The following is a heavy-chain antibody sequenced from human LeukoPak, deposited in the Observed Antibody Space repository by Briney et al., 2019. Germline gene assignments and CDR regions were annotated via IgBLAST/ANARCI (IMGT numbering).Heavy chain of an antibody. CDR2: INHSGST. CDR1: GGSFSGYY. D-gene: IGHD6-25*01. CDR3: ARSGISRLQDY. J-gene: IGHJ4*02. Sequence: PSETLSLTCAVYGGSFSGYYWSWIRQPPGKGLEWIGEINHSGSTNYNPSLKSRVTISVDTSKNQFSLKLSSVTAADTAVYYCARSGISRLQDYWGQGTLVTVSS. V-gene: IGHV4-34*01.